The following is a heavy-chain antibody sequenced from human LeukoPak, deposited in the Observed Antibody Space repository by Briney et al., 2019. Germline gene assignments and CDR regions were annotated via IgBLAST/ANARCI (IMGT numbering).Heavy chain of an antibody. D-gene: IGHD3-10*01. Sequence: PGGSLRLSCAASGFSFNTYPMHWVRQAPGKGLEWVAVISNDGNNKYYADSVKGRFTISRDNSNNTLSLQMNGLRVEDTAVYYCARPDDSESFYRANHYCGRGTLVTVS. V-gene: IGHV3-30*04. CDR3: ARPDDSESFYRANHY. CDR2: ISNDGNNK. CDR1: GFSFNTYP. J-gene: IGHJ4*02.